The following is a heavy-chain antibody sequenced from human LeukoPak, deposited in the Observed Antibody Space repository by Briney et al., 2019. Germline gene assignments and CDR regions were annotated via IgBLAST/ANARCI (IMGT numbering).Heavy chain of an antibody. Sequence: GGSLRLSCVASGFSFSSHAMSWVRQAPGKGLEWVAGISGSGDSTYCAGSMKGRFTISRDNSKKTLFLQMNYLRADDTAIYFCAKTKTGSLFAFDFWGQGAMATVSP. CDR1: GFSFSSHA. D-gene: IGHD3-10*01. V-gene: IGHV3-23*01. CDR3: AKTKTGSLFAFDF. J-gene: IGHJ3*01. CDR2: ISGSGDST.